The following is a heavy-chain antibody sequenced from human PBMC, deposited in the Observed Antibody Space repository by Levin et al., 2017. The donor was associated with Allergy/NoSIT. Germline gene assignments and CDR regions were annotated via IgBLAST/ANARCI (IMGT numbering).Heavy chain of an antibody. V-gene: IGHV4-30-2*01. CDR1: GGSISSGGYS. CDR2: IYLSGST. CDR3: ARVAGYSYGYYFDY. Sequence: PSETLSLTCAVSGGSISSGGYSWSWIRQPPGKGLEWIGNIYLSGSTYYNPSLKSRVTISVDRSKNQFSLNLSSVTAAVTAVYYCARVAGYSYGYYFDYWGQGTLVTVSS. J-gene: IGHJ4*02. D-gene: IGHD5-18*01.